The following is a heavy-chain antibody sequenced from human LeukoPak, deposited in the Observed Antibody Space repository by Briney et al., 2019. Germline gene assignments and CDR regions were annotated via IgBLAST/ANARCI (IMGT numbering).Heavy chain of an antibody. V-gene: IGHV4-4*07. J-gene: IGHJ6*02. CDR3: AGVNRAAGVYYGMGV. CDR1: GGSISSYY. D-gene: IGHD6-13*01. Sequence: SETLSLTCTVSGGSISSYYWSWIRQPAGKGLEWIGRIYTSGSTNYNPSLKSRVTMSVDTSKNQFSLKLSSVTAADTAVYYCAGVNRAAGVYYGMGVWGQGTTVTVSS. CDR2: IYTSGST.